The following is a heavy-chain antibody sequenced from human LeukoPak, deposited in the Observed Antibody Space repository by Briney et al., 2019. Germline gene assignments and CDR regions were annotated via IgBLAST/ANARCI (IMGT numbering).Heavy chain of an antibody. CDR2: ISSSSSYI. D-gene: IGHD6-13*01. V-gene: IGHV3-21*01. CDR3: ATRIAAAGTGFDY. J-gene: IGHJ4*02. CDR1: GFTFSSYS. Sequence: PGGSLRLSCAASGFTFSSYSMNWVRQAPGKGLEWVSSISSSSSYIYYADSVKGRFTISRDNAKNSLYLQMNSLRAEDTAVYYCATRIAAAGTGFDYWGQGTLVTVSS.